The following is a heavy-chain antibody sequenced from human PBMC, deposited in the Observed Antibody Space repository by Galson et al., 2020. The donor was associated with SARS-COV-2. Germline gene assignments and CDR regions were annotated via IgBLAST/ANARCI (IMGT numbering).Heavy chain of an antibody. CDR2: IKSKTDGGTT. V-gene: IGHV3-15*01. CDR3: TTDRAVLRCLEWLSDLDY. Sequence: GGSLRLSCAASGFTFSNAWMSWVRQAPGKGLEWVGRIKSKTDGGTTDYAAPVKGRFTISRDDSKNTLYLQMNSLKTEDTAVYYCTTDRAVLRCLEWLSDLDYWGQGTLVTVSS. J-gene: IGHJ4*02. CDR1: GFTFSNAW. D-gene: IGHD3-3*01.